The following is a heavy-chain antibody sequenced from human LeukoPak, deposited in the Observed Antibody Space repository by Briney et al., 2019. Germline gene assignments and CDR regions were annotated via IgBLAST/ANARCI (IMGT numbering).Heavy chain of an antibody. CDR1: GGSISSGGYY. D-gene: IGHD3-3*02. J-gene: IGHJ4*02. Sequence: SQTLSLTCTVSGGSISSGGYYWSWIRQHPGKGLEWIGYIYCSGSTNYNPSLKSRVTISVDTSKNQFSLKLSSVTATDTAVYYCASTPKQFWSGYSYFDYWGQGTLVTVSS. V-gene: IGHV4-61*08. CDR3: ASTPKQFWSGYSYFDY. CDR2: IYCSGST.